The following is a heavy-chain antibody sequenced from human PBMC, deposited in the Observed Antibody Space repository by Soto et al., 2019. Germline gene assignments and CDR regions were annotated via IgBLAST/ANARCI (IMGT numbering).Heavy chain of an antibody. V-gene: IGHV1-18*01. CDR1: GYTFTSYG. Sequence: AASVKVSCKASGYTFTSYGISWVRQAPGQGLEWMGWISAYNGNTNYAQKLQGRVTMTTDTSTSTAYMELRSLRSDDTAVYYCARDPWTSLAAPNLDYWGQGTLVTVSS. D-gene: IGHD6-6*01. J-gene: IGHJ4*02. CDR2: ISAYNGNT. CDR3: ARDPWTSLAAPNLDY.